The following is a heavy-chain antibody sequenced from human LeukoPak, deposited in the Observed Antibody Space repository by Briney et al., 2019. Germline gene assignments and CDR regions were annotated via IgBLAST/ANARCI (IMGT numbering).Heavy chain of an antibody. V-gene: IGHV4-59*01. CDR2: TYYSGST. Sequence: PSETLSLTCTVSGGSISSYYGSWIRHPPGKGLEWIGYTYYSGSTNYNPSLKSRVNISVETSKNEFSLKLRSVTAADTAVYYCARVTGYRIEDYFDYWGQGTLVTVSS. D-gene: IGHD6-13*01. CDR3: ARVTGYRIEDYFDY. J-gene: IGHJ4*02. CDR1: GGSISSYY.